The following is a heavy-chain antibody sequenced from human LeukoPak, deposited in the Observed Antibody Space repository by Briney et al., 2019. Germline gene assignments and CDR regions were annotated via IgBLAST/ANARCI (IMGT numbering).Heavy chain of an antibody. J-gene: IGHJ5*02. CDR1: GGSISSGGYY. CDR2: IYHSGST. CDR3: ARVEWELHWFDP. D-gene: IGHD1-26*01. V-gene: IGHV4-30-2*01. Sequence: SETLSLTCTVSGGSISSGGYYWSWIRQPPGKGLEWIGCIYHSGSTYYNPSLKSRVTISVDRSKNQFSLKLSSATAADTAVYYCARVEWELHWFDPWGQGTLVTVSS.